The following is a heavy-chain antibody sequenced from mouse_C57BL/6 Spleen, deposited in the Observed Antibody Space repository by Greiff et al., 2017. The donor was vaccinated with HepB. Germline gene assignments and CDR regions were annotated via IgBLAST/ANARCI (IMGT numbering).Heavy chain of an antibody. CDR1: GYTFTSYW. V-gene: IGHV1-5*01. J-gene: IGHJ2*01. Sequence: EVQRVESGTVLARPGASVKMSCKTSGYTFTSYWMHWVKQRPGQGLEWIGAIYPGNSDTSYNQKFKGKAKLTAVTSASTAYMELSSLTNEDSAVYYCTRSPSSSGPAYFDYWGQGTTLTVSS. D-gene: IGHD3-2*02. CDR2: IYPGNSDT. CDR3: TRSPSSSGPAYFDY.